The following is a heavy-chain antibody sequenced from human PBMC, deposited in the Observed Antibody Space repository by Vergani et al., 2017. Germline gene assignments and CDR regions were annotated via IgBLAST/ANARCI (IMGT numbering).Heavy chain of an antibody. CDR2: IWYDGSNN. CDR3: ASERVNTVAVFDD. V-gene: IGHV3-33*01. J-gene: IGHJ4*02. Sequence: QVQLVESGGGVVQPGRSLRLSCAASGFTFSSYGMHWVRQAPGKGLEWVAVIWYDGSNNYYADSVKGRFTISRDNSKNTRYLQMNSLRAEDTGVYYCASERVNTVAVFDDGGEGTLVTVSS. CDR1: GFTFSSYG. D-gene: IGHD4-23*01.